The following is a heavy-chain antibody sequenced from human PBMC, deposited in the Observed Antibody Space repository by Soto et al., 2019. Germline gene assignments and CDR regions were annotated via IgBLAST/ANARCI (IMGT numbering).Heavy chain of an antibody. CDR2: IYYRGTT. D-gene: IGHD4-17*01. J-gene: IGHJ4*02. CDR1: GGSISGYY. CDR3: ARTTGDGDLDY. V-gene: IGHV4-59*01. Sequence: QVQLQESGPGLVKPSETLSLTCTVSGGSISGYYWSWVRQPPVKGLEWIGYIYYRGTTNYNPSLKSGLTMSVDMSKNQFSLKLSSVTAADTAIYYCARTTGDGDLDYWGLGTLVTVSS.